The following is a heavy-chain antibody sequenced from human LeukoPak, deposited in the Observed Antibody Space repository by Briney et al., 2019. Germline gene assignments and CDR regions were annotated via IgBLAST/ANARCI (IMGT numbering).Heavy chain of an antibody. V-gene: IGHV4-59*01. J-gene: IGHJ4*02. CDR2: IFYTGST. CDR1: SGSISTYY. CDR3: ARRTSSNYVDF. Sequence: SETLSLTCTVSSGSISTYYWSWIRQPPGKGLEWIGYIFYTGSTNYNPSLNGRVTISVDTSENQFSLRLSSVTAADTAVYYCARRTSSNYVDFWGQGALVTVSS. D-gene: IGHD4-11*01.